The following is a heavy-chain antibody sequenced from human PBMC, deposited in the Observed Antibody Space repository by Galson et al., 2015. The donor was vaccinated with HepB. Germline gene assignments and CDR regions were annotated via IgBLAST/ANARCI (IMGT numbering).Heavy chain of an antibody. CDR3: ARGTRGYSYWVDY. CDR2: INSDGSST. J-gene: IGHJ4*02. D-gene: IGHD5-18*01. Sequence: SLRLSCAASGFTFSSYWIHWVRQAPGRGLVWVSRINSDGSSTSYADSVKGRFTISRDNAKNTLYLQMNSLRADDTAVYYCARGTRGYSYWVDYWGQGTLVTVSS. V-gene: IGHV3-74*01. CDR1: GFTFSSYW.